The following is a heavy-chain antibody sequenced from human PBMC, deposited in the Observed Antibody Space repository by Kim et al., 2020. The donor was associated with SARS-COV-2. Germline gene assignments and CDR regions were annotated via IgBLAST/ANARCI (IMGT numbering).Heavy chain of an antibody. D-gene: IGHD1-26*01. Sequence: YADSVKGRFTISRDNSKNTLYLQMNSLRAEDTAVYYCAKLQKNRELFFDYWGQGTLVTVSS. J-gene: IGHJ4*02. CDR3: AKLQKNRELFFDY. V-gene: IGHV3-23*01.